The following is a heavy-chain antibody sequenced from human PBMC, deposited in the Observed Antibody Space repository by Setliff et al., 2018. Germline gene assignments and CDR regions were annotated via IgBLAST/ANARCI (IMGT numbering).Heavy chain of an antibody. J-gene: IGHJ5*02. V-gene: IGHV4-38-2*01. Sequence: ASETLSLTCAVSGFSISSGYYWGWIRQPPGKGLEWIVNIHHSGKAYYNPSLKSRVTTSVDTSKNHVSLKLSSVTAADTAVYYCARAHTWSLPNDNSGYPGWFDPWGQGTLVTVSS. D-gene: IGHD3-22*01. CDR3: ARAHTWSLPNDNSGYPGWFDP. CDR1: GFSISSGYY. CDR2: IHHSGKA.